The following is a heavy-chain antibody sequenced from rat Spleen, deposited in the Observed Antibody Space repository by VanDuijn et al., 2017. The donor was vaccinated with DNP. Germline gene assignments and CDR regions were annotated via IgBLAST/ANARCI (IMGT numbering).Heavy chain of an antibody. CDR1: GFTFSDYY. Sequence: EVQLVESGGGVVQPGRSLKLSCAASGFTFSDYYMAWVRQAPTKGLEWVAYISYDGGITYYGDSVKGRFTISRDNAKNTLYLQMNSLRSEDTATYYCAIYFYSGDNWFGYWGQGTLVTVSS. J-gene: IGHJ3*01. D-gene: IGHD1-1*01. CDR3: AIYFYSGDNWFGY. V-gene: IGHV5-20*01. CDR2: ISYDGGIT.